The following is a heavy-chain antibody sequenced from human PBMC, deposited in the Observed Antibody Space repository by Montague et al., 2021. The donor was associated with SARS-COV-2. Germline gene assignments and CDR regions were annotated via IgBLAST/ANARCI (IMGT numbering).Heavy chain of an antibody. CDR2: IYYSGST. V-gene: IGHV4-39*01. CDR1: GGSISSSSYY. Sequence: SETLSLTCNVSGGSISSSSYYWGWIRQPPGKGLEWIGSIYYSGSTYYNPSLKSRVTISVDTSKNQFSLKLSSVTAADTAVYYCARHDDILTTYYYYYGMDVWGQGTTVTVSS. CDR3: ARHDDILTTYYYYYGMDV. J-gene: IGHJ6*02. D-gene: IGHD3-9*01.